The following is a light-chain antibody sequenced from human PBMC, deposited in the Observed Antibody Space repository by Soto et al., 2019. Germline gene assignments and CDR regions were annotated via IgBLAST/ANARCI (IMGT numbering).Light chain of an antibody. CDR2: GNS. Sequence: QPVLTQPPSVSGAPGQRVTISCTGSSSNIGAGYDVHWYQQLPGTAPKLLIYGNSNRPSGVPDRFSGSKSGTSASLAITGLQAEDEADYYCPSYDSSLSGYVFGTGTKVTGL. CDR1: SSNIGAGYD. V-gene: IGLV1-40*01. J-gene: IGLJ1*01. CDR3: PSYDSSLSGYV.